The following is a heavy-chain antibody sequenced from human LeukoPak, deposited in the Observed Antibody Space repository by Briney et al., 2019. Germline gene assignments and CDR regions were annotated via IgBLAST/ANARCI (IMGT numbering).Heavy chain of an antibody. V-gene: IGHV3-23*01. D-gene: IGHD6-19*01. CDR2: ISGSGGRT. J-gene: IGHJ4*02. CDR3: AKDGYTEWLGLYYFDY. Sequence: GGSLRLSCAASGFTFSSYGMSWVRQAPGKGLEWVSGISGSGGRTYYADFVKGRFTISRDNSKNTLFLQMNSLRAEDTAVYYCAKDGYTEWLGLYYFDYWGQGTLVTVSS. CDR1: GFTFSSYG.